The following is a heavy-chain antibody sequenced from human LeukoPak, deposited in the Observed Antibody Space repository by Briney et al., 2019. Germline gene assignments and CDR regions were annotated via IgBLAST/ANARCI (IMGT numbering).Heavy chain of an antibody. CDR2: ISSSGSTI. Sequence: GGSLRLSCAASGFTFSDYYMSWIRQAPGKGLEWVSYISSSGSTICYADSVKGRFTISRDNAKDSLYLQMNSLRAEDTAVYYCARDVGSGSYYWFDPWGQGTLVTVSS. V-gene: IGHV3-11*01. CDR1: GFTFSDYY. J-gene: IGHJ5*02. D-gene: IGHD3-10*01. CDR3: ARDVGSGSYYWFDP.